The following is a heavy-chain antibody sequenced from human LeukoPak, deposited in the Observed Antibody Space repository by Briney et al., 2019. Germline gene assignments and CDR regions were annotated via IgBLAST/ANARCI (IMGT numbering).Heavy chain of an antibody. V-gene: IGHV1-18*01. CDR3: VRDQYLNVMTGFDD. D-gene: IGHD3-9*01. CDR2: TSVNNGDT. Sequence: AASVTVSCKASGYMFNIYGISWVRQAPGQGLEWMAWTSVNNGDTKYGQKFQGRVTVTTDTSTSTVYLELRRLRPDDTAVYYCVRDQYLNVMTGFDDWGQGTLVTVSS. CDR1: GYMFNIYG. J-gene: IGHJ4*02.